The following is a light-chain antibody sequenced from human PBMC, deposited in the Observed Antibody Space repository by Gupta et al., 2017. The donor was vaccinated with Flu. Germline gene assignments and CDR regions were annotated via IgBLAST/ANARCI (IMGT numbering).Light chain of an antibody. Sequence: PSALSASVGDRVTITCRASQDIKKDLAWYQQKPGKAPKRLIYAASTLQSGVPSRFTGSGSGTEFTLTISSLQPEDFAIYYCLQHKNYPWTFGQGTKVEIK. CDR1: QDIKKD. CDR2: AAS. V-gene: IGKV1-17*01. CDR3: LQHKNYPWT. J-gene: IGKJ1*01.